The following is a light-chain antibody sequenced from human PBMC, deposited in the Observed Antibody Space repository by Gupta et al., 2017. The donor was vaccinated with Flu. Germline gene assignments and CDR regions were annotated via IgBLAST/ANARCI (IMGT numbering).Light chain of an antibody. CDR1: QSIRTW. Sequence: PSTLSASIGDRVTITCRASQSIRTWLAWYQQKPGKTPKLLIYKASFVESGVPSRFSGGGSGTEFTLTISSLQPDDFATYYCQQYNSYLYSFGQGTKLEIK. J-gene: IGKJ2*03. CDR2: KAS. V-gene: IGKV1-5*03. CDR3: QQYNSYLYS.